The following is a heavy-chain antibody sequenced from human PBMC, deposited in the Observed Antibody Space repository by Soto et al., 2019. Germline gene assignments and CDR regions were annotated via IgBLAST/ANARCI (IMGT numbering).Heavy chain of an antibody. D-gene: IGHD2-21*01. J-gene: IGHJ4*02. Sequence: QVQLVQSGGEVKKPGASVKVSCKPSGYTFTSYGISWVRQAPGQGLEWMGWISGYNGNTYYAENLQGRVSMTIDTSTRTVDMELRSLRSDDTAVYYCASDSPHSVSSVFDYWGQGTLVTVSS. V-gene: IGHV1-18*01. CDR3: ASDSPHSVSSVFDY. CDR2: ISGYNGNT. CDR1: GYTFTSYG.